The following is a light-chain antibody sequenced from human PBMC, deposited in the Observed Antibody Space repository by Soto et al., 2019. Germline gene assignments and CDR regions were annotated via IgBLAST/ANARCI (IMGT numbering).Light chain of an antibody. V-gene: IGLV4-69*01. CDR1: SGHSAYA. Sequence: QPVVTQSPSASASLGASVKLTCTLSSGHSAYAIAWHQQQPEKGPRYLMEVTSDGSHSKGDGIPDRFSGSSSGAVRFLTISSLQSEDEADYFCQTWGAGIQVFGGGTKLTVL. CDR2: VTSDGSH. J-gene: IGLJ2*01. CDR3: QTWGAGIQV.